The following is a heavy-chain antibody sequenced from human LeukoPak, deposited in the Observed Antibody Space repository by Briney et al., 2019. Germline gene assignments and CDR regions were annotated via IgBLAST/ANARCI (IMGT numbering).Heavy chain of an antibody. D-gene: IGHD3-22*01. J-gene: IGHJ4*02. V-gene: IGHV4-59*01. CDR1: GGSISSYY. Sequence: SETLSLTCTVSGGSISSYYWSWIRQPPGKGLEWIGYIYYSGSTNYNPSLKSRVTISVDTSKNQFSLKLSSVTAADTAVYYCAGDYYDSSGYYPYWGQGTLVTVSS. CDR2: IYYSGST. CDR3: AGDYYDSSGYYPY.